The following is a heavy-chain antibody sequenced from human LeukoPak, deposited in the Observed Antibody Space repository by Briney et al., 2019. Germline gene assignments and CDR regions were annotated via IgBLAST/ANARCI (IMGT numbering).Heavy chain of an antibody. D-gene: IGHD6-13*01. V-gene: IGHV1-69*13. CDR3: ARVPSGYSSSWYIDY. CDR1: GGTFSSYA. Sequence: GASVKVSCKASGGTFSSYAISWVRQAPGQGLEWMRGIIPIFGTANYAQKFRGRVTITADESTSTAYMELSSLRSEDTAVYYCARVPSGYSSSWYIDYWGQGTLVTVSS. CDR2: IIPIFGTA. J-gene: IGHJ4*02.